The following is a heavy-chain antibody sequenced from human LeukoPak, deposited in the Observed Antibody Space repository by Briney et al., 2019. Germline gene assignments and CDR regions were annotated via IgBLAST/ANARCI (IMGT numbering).Heavy chain of an antibody. J-gene: IGHJ4*02. Sequence: ASVKVSCKASGHTFTGYYMHWVRQAPGQGLGWMGWINPNSGGTNYAQKFQGRVTMTRDTSISTAYMELSRLRSDDTAVYYCAMPYYDFWSGYYRFDYWGQGTLVTVSS. CDR3: AMPYYDFWSGYYRFDY. CDR1: GHTFTGYY. D-gene: IGHD3-3*01. CDR2: INPNSGGT. V-gene: IGHV1-2*02.